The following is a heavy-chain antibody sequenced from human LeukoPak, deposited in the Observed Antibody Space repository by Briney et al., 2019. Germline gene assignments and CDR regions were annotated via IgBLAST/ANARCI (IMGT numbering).Heavy chain of an antibody. D-gene: IGHD2-15*01. CDR2: IYHSGST. V-gene: IGHV4-30-2*01. CDR3: ARGVVGYGMDV. J-gene: IGHJ6*02. Sequence: SETLSLTCAVSGGCISSGGYSWSWIRQPPGKGLEWIGYIYHSGSTYYNPSLKSRVTISVDRSKNQFSLKLSSVTAADTAVYYCARGVVGYGMDVWGQGTTVTVSS. CDR1: GGCISSGGYS.